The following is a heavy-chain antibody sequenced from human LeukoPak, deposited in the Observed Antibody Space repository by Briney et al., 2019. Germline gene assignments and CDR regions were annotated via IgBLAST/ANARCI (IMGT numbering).Heavy chain of an antibody. D-gene: IGHD3-22*01. V-gene: IGHV3-21*01. CDR3: ARDSSGYFHWFDP. J-gene: IGHJ5*02. Sequence: GGSLRLSCAASGFTFTGYTINWVRQAPGKGLEWVSCISSSTTDIYYADSVKGRFTISRDNAKRSVYLQMNSLRAEDTAVYYCARDSSGYFHWFDPWGQGTLVTVSS. CDR1: GFTFTGYT. CDR2: ISSSTTDI.